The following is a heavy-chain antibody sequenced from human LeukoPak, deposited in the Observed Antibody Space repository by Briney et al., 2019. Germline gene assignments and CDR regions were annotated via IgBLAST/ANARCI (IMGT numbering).Heavy chain of an antibody. J-gene: IGHJ4*02. CDR3: ARHGSGYSSSSRMYY. V-gene: IGHV4-39*01. CDR1: GGSISSSSYY. Sequence: PSETLSLTCTVSGGSISSSSYYWGWIRQPPGKGLEWIGSIYYSGSTYYNPSLKSRVTISVDTSKNQFSLKLSSVTAADTAVYYCARHGSGYSSSSRMYYWGQGTLVTVSS. CDR2: IYYSGST. D-gene: IGHD6-6*01.